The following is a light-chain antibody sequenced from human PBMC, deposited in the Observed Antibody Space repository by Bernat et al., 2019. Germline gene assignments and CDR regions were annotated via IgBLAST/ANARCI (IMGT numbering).Light chain of an antibody. Sequence: EIVLTQSPATLSLSPGEIATLSCRASQSVSSYLAWYRQKPGQAPSLLIYDASNRATGIPARFSGSGSGTDFTLTISSLEPEDFAVYYCQQRSNPLTFGGGTKVEIK. J-gene: IGKJ4*01. V-gene: IGKV3-11*01. CDR3: QQRSNPLT. CDR2: DAS. CDR1: QSVSSY.